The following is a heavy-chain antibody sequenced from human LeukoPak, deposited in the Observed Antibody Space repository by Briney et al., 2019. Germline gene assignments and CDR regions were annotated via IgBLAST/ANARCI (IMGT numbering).Heavy chain of an antibody. J-gene: IGHJ6*03. D-gene: IGHD3-16*02. CDR2: ISAYNGNT. CDR3: ARVSSDDSPYYYYYYMDV. V-gene: IGHV1-18*01. CDR1: GYTFTSYG. Sequence: AASVKVSCKASGYTFTSYGISWVRQAPGQGLEWMGWISAYNGNTNYAQKLQGRVTMTTDTSTSTAYMELRSLRSDDTAVYYCARVSSDDSPYYYYYYMDVWGKGTTVTVSS.